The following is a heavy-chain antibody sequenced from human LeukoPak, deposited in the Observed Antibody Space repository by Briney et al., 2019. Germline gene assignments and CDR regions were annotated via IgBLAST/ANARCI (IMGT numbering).Heavy chain of an antibody. CDR3: ARLSRYVDY. CDR1: GYSFTNYW. V-gene: IGHV5-51*01. J-gene: IGHJ4*02. Sequence: GASLKISCKGSGYSFTNYWIGWVRPLPGKGLEWMGIIYPRDSDTKSSPSFQGQVTISADKSISTAYLQWGSLKASDTAIYYCARLSRYVDYWGQGTLVTVSS. CDR2: IYPRDSDT.